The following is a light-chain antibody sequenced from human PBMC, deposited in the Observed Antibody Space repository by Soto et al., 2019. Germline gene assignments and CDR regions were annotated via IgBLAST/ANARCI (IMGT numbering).Light chain of an antibody. J-gene: IGKJ1*01. CDR1: QGISND. CDR2: AAS. Sequence: DIQMTQSPSSLSASVGARVTITCRASQGISNDLAWYQQKPGKVPKLLIYAASTLQSGVPSRFSGSGSGTDFALTISSLQPEDVATYYCQKYNSAPRTLGQGTKVEIK. V-gene: IGKV1-27*01. CDR3: QKYNSAPRT.